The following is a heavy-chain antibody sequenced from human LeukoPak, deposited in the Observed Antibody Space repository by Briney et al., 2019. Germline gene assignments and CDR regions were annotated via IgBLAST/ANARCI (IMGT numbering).Heavy chain of an antibody. CDR2: ISYHGRDK. D-gene: IGHD3-22*01. CDR3: VRQDCSSGACYLDH. V-gene: IGHV3-30*04. Sequence: QPWGVLRLSCAASGFIFSNYAMHWVRQTPGKGLDWVTVISYHGRDKFYADSVKGQFTISRDSSRNTLSLQMDSLRTEDTAVYYCVRQDCSSGACYLDHWGQGSLVIVSS. J-gene: IGHJ4*02. CDR1: GFIFSNYA.